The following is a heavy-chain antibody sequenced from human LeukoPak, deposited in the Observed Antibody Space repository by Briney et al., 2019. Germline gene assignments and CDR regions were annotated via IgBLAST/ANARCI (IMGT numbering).Heavy chain of an antibody. CDR2: INHSGST. V-gene: IGHV4-34*01. D-gene: IGHD3-22*01. Sequence: PSETLSLTCTVSGGSISSYYWSWIRQPPGKGLEWIGEINHSGSTNYNPSLKSRVTISVDTSKNQFSLKLSSVTAADTAVYYCARGTKILDAFDIWGQGTMVTVSS. CDR3: ARGTKILDAFDI. J-gene: IGHJ3*02. CDR1: GGSISSYY.